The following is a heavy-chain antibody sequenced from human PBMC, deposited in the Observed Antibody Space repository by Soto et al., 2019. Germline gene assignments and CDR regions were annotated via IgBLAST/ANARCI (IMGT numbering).Heavy chain of an antibody. CDR1: GYTFTSYD. CDR2: MNPNSGNT. CDR3: ASYDSSGYYYYYGMDV. Sequence: QVQLVQSGAEVKKPGASVKVSCKASGYTFTSYDINWVRQATGQGLEWMGWMNPNSGNTGYAQKFQGTVTMTSNTSISTAYMELSSLRSEDTAVYYCASYDSSGYYYYYGMDVWGQGTTVTVSS. D-gene: IGHD3-22*01. J-gene: IGHJ6*02. V-gene: IGHV1-8*01.